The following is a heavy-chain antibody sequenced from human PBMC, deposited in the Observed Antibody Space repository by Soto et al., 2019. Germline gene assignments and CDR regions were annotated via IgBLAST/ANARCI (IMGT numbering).Heavy chain of an antibody. CDR1: GGSISSYY. Sequence: SETLSLTCTVSGGSISSYYWSWIRQPPGKGLEWIGYTANTNYNPSLMGRVTISVDTSKNQFSLKLSSVTAADTAVYYCARSIDPWGQGTLVTVSS. V-gene: IGHV4-59*12. CDR2: TANT. J-gene: IGHJ5*02. CDR3: ARSIDP.